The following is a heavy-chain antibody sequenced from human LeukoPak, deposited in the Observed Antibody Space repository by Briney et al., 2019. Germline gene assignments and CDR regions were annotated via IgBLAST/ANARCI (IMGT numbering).Heavy chain of an antibody. CDR2: ISSSGSTI. CDR3: ARAVDSSGYYGVYFDY. Sequence: GGSLRLSCATSGLTLNIAWMNWVRQAPGKGLEWVSYISSSGSTIYYADSVKGRFTISRDNAKNSQYLQINSLRAEDTAVYYCARAVDSSGYYGVYFDYWGQGTLVTVSS. J-gene: IGHJ4*02. CDR1: GLTLNIAW. D-gene: IGHD3-22*01. V-gene: IGHV3-48*04.